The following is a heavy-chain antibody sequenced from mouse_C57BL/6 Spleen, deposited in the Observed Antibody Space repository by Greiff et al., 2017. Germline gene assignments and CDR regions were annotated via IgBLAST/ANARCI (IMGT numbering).Heavy chain of an antibody. Sequence: EVQLQQSGPELVKPGASVTISCKASGYSFTGYYMNWVKQSPEKSLEWIGEINPSTGGTTYNQKFNAKATLTVDKSSSKAYMQRKSLTAEDSAVYYCAREGLGRVWYFDVWGTGTTVTVSS. CDR2: INPSTGGT. D-gene: IGHD4-1*01. J-gene: IGHJ1*03. CDR3: AREGLGRVWYFDV. CDR1: GYSFTGYY. V-gene: IGHV1-42*01.